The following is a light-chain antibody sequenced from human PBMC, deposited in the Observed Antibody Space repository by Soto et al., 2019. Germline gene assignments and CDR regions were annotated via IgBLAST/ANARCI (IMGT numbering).Light chain of an antibody. Sequence: QSALTQPASVSGSPGQSITISCTGTSSDVGGYNYVSWYQQHPGNAPKLMIYDVSNRPSEVSNRFSGFKAGNTASRTVSGFQAEDEADYYCSSYTSSSTPVVFGGGTKITV. CDR1: SSDVGGYNY. J-gene: IGLJ2*01. CDR3: SSYTSSSTPVV. CDR2: DVS. V-gene: IGLV2-14*01.